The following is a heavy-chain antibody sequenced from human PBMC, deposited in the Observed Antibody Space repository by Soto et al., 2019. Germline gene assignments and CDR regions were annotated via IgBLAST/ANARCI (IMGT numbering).Heavy chain of an antibody. J-gene: IGHJ6*02. CDR3: ARDEQYYYGSGPLPGYYYGMDV. D-gene: IGHD3-10*01. CDR1: GFTFSSYG. CDR2: IRYDGSNK. V-gene: IGHV3-33*01. Sequence: GGSLRLSCAASGFTFSSYGMHWVRQAPGKGLEWVAVIRYDGSNKYYADSVKGRFTISRDNSKNTLYLQMNSLRAEDTAVYYCARDEQYYYGSGPLPGYYYGMDVWGQGTTVTVSS.